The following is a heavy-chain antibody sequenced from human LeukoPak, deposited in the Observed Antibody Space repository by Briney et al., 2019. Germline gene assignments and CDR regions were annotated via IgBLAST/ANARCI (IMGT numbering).Heavy chain of an antibody. Sequence: PGGSLRLSCAASGFTSSSYAMHWVRQAPGKGLEWVAVISYDGSNKYYADSVKGRFTISRDNSKNTLYLQMNSLRAEDTAVYYCARDPYCSGGSCYSGLSAEYFQHWGQGTLVTVSS. CDR3: ARDPYCSGGSCYSGLSAEYFQH. V-gene: IGHV3-30-3*01. D-gene: IGHD2-15*01. J-gene: IGHJ1*01. CDR1: GFTSSSYA. CDR2: ISYDGSNK.